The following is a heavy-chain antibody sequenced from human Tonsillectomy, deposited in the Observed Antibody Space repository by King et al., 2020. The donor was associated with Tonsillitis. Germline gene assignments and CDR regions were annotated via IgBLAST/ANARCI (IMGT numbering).Heavy chain of an antibody. V-gene: IGHV5-51*01. J-gene: IGHJ5*02. Sequence: QLVQSGAEVKKSGESLKISCKVSGYRFHSYWIAWVRQMPGKGLEWMGIIYPADSDARYSPSFQGQVTISVDRSLSIAYLQWNSLKASDTAVYYCARQAVTPANYFAPWGQGTLVTVSS. D-gene: IGHD1-7*01. CDR3: ARQAVTPANYFAP. CDR1: GYRFHSYW. CDR2: IYPADSDA.